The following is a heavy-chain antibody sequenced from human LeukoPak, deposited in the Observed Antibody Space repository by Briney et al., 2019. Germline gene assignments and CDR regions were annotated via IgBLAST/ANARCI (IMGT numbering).Heavy chain of an antibody. CDR2: ISYDGRNQ. V-gene: IGHV3-30*18. CDR3: VKDRTINGRSSPFDS. D-gene: IGHD1-26*01. Sequence: GGSLRLSCAASGFSFTTYGMHWVRQAPLKGLEWLAAISYDGRNQNYADSVKGRFTIFRDNSQNTLYLQMNSLGAEDTALYYCVKDRTINGRSSPFDSWGQGTLVTVSS. J-gene: IGHJ4*02. CDR1: GFSFTTYG.